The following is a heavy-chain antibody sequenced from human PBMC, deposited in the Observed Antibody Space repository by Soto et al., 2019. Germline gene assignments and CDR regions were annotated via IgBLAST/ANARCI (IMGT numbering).Heavy chain of an antibody. CDR2: IIPLFGTT. D-gene: IGHD3-16*01. CDR3: AKDTDHAYDV. Sequence: SVKVSCTASGGTFRSFAFSWVRQAPGHGLEWMGGIIPLFGTTNYAQRFQGRVTITAEESPSTAYMELSSLKSEDTAIYYCAKDTDHAYDVWGQGTLVTVSS. J-gene: IGHJ4*02. V-gene: IGHV1-69*13. CDR1: GGTFRSFA.